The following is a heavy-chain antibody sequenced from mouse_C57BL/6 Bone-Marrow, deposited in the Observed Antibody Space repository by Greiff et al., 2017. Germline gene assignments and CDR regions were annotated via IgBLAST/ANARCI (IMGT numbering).Heavy chain of an antibody. CDR3: ARQGIYYDYAAWFAY. V-gene: IGHV5-9*01. Sequence: EVKLVESGGGLVKPGGSLKLSCAASGFTFSSYTMSWVRQTPEKRLEWVATISGGGGNTYYPDSVKGRFTISRDNAKNTLYLQMSSLRSDDTALYYCARQGIYYDYAAWFAYWGQGTLVTVSA. CDR2: ISGGGGNT. CDR1: GFTFSSYT. J-gene: IGHJ3*01. D-gene: IGHD2-4*01.